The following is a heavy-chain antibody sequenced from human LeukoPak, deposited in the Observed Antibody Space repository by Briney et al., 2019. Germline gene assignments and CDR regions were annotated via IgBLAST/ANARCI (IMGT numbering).Heavy chain of an antibody. V-gene: IGHV3-30*14. CDR3: AREGLSSWYEEAFDI. CDR1: GFTFSSYA. D-gene: IGHD6-13*01. Sequence: GRSLRLSCAASGFTFSSYAMHWVRQAPGKGLEWVAVISYDGSNKYYADSVKGRFTISRDNSKNTLYLQMNSLRAEDTAVYYCAREGLSSWYEEAFDIWGQGTMVTVSS. J-gene: IGHJ3*02. CDR2: ISYDGSNK.